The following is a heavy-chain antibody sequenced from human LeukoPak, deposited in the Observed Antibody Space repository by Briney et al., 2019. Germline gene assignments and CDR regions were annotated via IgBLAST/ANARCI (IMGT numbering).Heavy chain of an antibody. Sequence: SETLSLTCAVSGGSISSSNWWSWVRQPPGKGLKWIGEIYHSGSTNYNPSLKSRVTISVDKSKNQFSLKLSSVTAADTAVYYCARVRSGSYDAFDIWGQGTMVTVSS. D-gene: IGHD3-10*01. CDR1: GGSISSSNW. J-gene: IGHJ3*02. CDR3: ARVRSGSYDAFDI. CDR2: IYHSGST. V-gene: IGHV4-4*02.